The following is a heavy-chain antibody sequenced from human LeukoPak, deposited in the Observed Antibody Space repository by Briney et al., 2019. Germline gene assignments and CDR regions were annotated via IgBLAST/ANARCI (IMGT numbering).Heavy chain of an antibody. CDR1: GYTFTGYY. D-gene: IGHD2-2*02. CDR3: ARGVVPAAIGANWFDP. CDR2: INPNSGGT. Sequence: ASVKVSCKASGYTFTGYYIHWVRQAPGQGLEWMGRINPNSGGTNYAQKFQGRVTMTRDTSISTAYMELSRLRSDDTAVYYCARGVVPAAIGANWFDPWGQGTLVTVSS. J-gene: IGHJ5*02. V-gene: IGHV1-2*06.